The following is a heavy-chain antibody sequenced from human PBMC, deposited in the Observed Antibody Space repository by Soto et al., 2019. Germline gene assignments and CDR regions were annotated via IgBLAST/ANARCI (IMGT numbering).Heavy chain of an antibody. CDR2: ISPSGGST. J-gene: IGHJ6*02. D-gene: IGHD3-22*01. CDR1: GYTFTSYY. V-gene: IGHV1-46*01. Sequence: GASVKVSCKASGYTFTSYYMHWVRQAPGQGLEWMGVISPSGGSTSYAQKFQGRVTMTRDTSTSTVYMELSSMRSDDPAVYYCARDSTNSHTNYYEGSGPTSMDVWGQGTTVTVSS. CDR3: ARDSTNSHTNYYEGSGPTSMDV.